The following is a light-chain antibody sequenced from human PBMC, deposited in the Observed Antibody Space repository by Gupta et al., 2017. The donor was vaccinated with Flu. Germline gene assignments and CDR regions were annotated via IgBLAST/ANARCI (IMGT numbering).Light chain of an antibody. CDR3: QSYDSGLSGSRV. CDR2: DNN. CDR1: SSNIGAGYD. J-gene: IGLJ3*02. V-gene: IGLV1-40*01. Sequence: QSVLTQPPSVSGAPGQRVTISCTGSSSNIGAGYDVHWYQQLPGTAPKLLIYDNNNRPSGVPDRFSGSKSGTSASLAITGLQAEDDGDYYCQSYDSGLSGSRVFGGGTKLTVL.